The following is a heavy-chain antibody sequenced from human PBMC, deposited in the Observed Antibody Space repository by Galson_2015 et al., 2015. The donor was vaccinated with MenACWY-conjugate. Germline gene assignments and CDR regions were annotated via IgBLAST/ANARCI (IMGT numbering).Heavy chain of an antibody. V-gene: IGHV1-2*06. CDR3: TRGPLRAAGDSFDS. CDR1: GHTFTVYY. Sequence: SVKVSCKASGHTFTVYYFHWVRQAPGQGLEWMGRINPNSGGGNSAQRFQGRVTLTRETSVSKPYMELNRLAPDDTAVYYCTRGPLRAAGDSFDSWGQGTLVTVS. CDR2: INPNSGGG. D-gene: IGHD6-13*01. J-gene: IGHJ4*02.